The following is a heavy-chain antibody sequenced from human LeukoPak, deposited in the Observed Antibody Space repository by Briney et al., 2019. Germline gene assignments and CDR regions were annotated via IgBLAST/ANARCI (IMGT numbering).Heavy chain of an antibody. CDR3: ARCDTSGALFGGY. CDR2: ISSSSSST. CDR1: GFSFSDYY. J-gene: IGHJ4*02. V-gene: IGHV3-11*06. D-gene: IGHD6-19*01. Sequence: GGSLRLSCAASGFSFSDYYMSWIRQAPGRGVEWVSYISSSSSSTKYADSVKGRFTISRDNAKNSLYLQMNSLRAEDTAVYYCARCDTSGALFGGYWGQGTLVTVSS.